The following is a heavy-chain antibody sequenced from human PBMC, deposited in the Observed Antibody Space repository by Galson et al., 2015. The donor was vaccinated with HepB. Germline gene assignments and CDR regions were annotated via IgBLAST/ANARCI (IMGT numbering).Heavy chain of an antibody. J-gene: IGHJ6*02. CDR3: AKVGVATITPYYYYGMDV. Sequence: SLRVSCTASGFAFLSYGMHWVRQAPGKGLEWVAVISYDGSKKYYADSVKGRFTISRDNSKNTQYLQMNSLRAEDTAVYYCAKVGVATITPYYYYGMDVWGQGTTVTVSS. CDR2: ISYDGSKK. V-gene: IGHV3-30*18. CDR1: GFAFLSYG. D-gene: IGHD5-12*01.